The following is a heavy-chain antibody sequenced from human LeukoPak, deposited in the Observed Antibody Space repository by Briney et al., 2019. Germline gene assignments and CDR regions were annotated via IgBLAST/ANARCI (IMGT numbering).Heavy chain of an antibody. D-gene: IGHD6-13*01. CDR3: ARQDRSYSSSWYDYYYGMDV. CDR2: IYPGDSDT. CDR1: GYSFTSYW. V-gene: IGHV5-51*01. Sequence: GESLKISCKGSGYSFTSYWIGWVRQMPGKGLEWMGIIYPGDSDTRYSPSFQGQVTISADKSISTAYLQRSSLRASDTAMYYCARQDRSYSSSWYDYYYGMDVWGQGTTVTVSS. J-gene: IGHJ6*02.